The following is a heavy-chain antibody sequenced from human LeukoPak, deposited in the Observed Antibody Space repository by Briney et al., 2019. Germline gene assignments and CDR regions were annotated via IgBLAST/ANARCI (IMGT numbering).Heavy chain of an antibody. CDR3: AKDGRSGTTSYYYYYMDV. V-gene: IGHV3-21*04. J-gene: IGHJ6*03. CDR1: GFTFSSYS. D-gene: IGHD1-1*01. Sequence: GGSLRLSCAASGFTFSSYSMNWVRQAPGKGLEWVSSISSSSSYIYYADSVKGRFTISRDNAKNSLYLQMNSLRAEDTALYYCAKDGRSGTTSYYYYYMDVWGKGTTVTVSS. CDR2: ISSSSSYI.